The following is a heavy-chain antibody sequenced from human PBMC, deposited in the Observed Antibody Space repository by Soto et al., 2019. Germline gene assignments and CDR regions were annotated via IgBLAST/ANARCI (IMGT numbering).Heavy chain of an antibody. J-gene: IGHJ4*02. CDR3: AREPPSDMVVVPAAMTNDY. Sequence: EASVKVSCKASGYTFTSYGISWVRQAPGQGLEWMGWISAYNGNTNYAQKLQGRVTMTTDTSTSTAYMELRSLRSDDTAVYYCAREPPSDMVVVPAAMTNDYWGQGTLVTVS. D-gene: IGHD2-2*01. V-gene: IGHV1-18*01. CDR1: GYTFTSYG. CDR2: ISAYNGNT.